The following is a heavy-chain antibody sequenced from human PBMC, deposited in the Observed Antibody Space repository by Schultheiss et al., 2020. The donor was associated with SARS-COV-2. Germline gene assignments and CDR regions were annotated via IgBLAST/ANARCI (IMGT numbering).Heavy chain of an antibody. J-gene: IGHJ6*02. CDR1: GYTLTNYG. CDR3: ARDSTSYYDFWSGYYTPLYYYYGMDV. CDR2: INPKSRGT. D-gene: IGHD3-3*01. V-gene: IGHV1-2*06. Sequence: ASVKVSCKSSGYTLTNYGLSWVRQAPGQGLEWMGRINPKSRGTRYAQKFQGRISMTWDTSISTLYLEVNHVRSDDTAVYYCARDSTSYYDFWSGYYTPLYYYYGMDVWGQGTTVTVSS.